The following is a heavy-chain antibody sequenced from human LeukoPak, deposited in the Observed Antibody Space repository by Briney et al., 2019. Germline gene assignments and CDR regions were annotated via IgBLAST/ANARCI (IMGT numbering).Heavy chain of an antibody. Sequence: GGSLRLSCAASGFTFDDYAMHWVRQAPGKGLEWVSGISWNSGSIGYADSVKGRFTISRDNAKNSLYLQMNSLRAEDMALYYCAKDHAAAGYDAFDIWGQGTMVTVSS. D-gene: IGHD6-13*01. CDR2: ISWNSGSI. V-gene: IGHV3-9*03. J-gene: IGHJ3*02. CDR1: GFTFDDYA. CDR3: AKDHAAAGYDAFDI.